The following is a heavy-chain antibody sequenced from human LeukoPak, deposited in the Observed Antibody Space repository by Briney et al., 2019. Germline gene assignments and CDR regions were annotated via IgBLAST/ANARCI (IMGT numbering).Heavy chain of an antibody. CDR1: GFTFSSYS. Sequence: GGSLRLSCAASGFTFSSYSMNWVRQAPGKGQEWVSYISSSSSTIYYADSVKVRFTISRNNAKNSLYLQMNSLRVEYTAVYYCSRISYWGQGTTVTVSS. CDR3: SRISY. J-gene: IGHJ6*01. CDR2: ISSSSSTI. V-gene: IGHV3-48*01. D-gene: IGHD3-3*01.